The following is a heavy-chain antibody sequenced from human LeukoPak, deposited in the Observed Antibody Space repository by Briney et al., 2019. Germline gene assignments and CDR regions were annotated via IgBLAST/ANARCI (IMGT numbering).Heavy chain of an antibody. CDR1: GNTFTGYY. J-gene: IGHJ3*02. D-gene: IGHD3-22*01. Sequence: ASVKVSCKASGNTFTGYYMHWVRQAPGQGLEWMGWINPNSGGTNYAQKFQGRVTISVDTSKNQFSLKLSSVTAADTAVYYCARHYDTSGNDAFDIWGQGTMVTVSS. CDR2: INPNSGGT. CDR3: ARHYDTSGNDAFDI. V-gene: IGHV1-2*02.